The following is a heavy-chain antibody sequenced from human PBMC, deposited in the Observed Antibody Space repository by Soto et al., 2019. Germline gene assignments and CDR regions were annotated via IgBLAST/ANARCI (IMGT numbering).Heavy chain of an antibody. CDR1: GGSFRREA. J-gene: IGHJ3*01. CDR3: ARGPEFGGNSDAFDV. CDR2: ILPFFGTA. D-gene: IGHD2-15*01. V-gene: IGHV1-69*14. Sequence: QVQLVQSGAEVKKPGSSVKVSCKASGGSFRREAINWLRQAPGQGPEWMGNILPFFGTADYAQKFQGRVTATADTSTASGYMELNGLTVEDTGVYYCARGPEFGGNSDAFDVWGQGTTVIVSS.